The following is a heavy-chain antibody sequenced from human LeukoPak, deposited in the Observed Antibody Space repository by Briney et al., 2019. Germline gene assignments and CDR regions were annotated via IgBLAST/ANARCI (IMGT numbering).Heavy chain of an antibody. V-gene: IGHV3-21*01. Sequence: PGGSLRLSCAASGFTFSSYSMNWLRQAPGKGLEWVSSISSSSGNIYYADSVKGRFTISRDNAKNSLHLQMSSLRAEDTAVYYCARLLYNFGAYMDVWGKGTTVTVSS. CDR3: ARLLYNFGAYMDV. CDR2: ISSSSGNI. CDR1: GFTFSSYS. J-gene: IGHJ6*03. D-gene: IGHD3-3*01.